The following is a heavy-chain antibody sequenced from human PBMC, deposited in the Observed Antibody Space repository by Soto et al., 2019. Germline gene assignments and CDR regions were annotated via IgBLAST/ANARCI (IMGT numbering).Heavy chain of an antibody. CDR3: ARRTHFGVAQYYYYYYGMDV. Sequence: PGESLKISCKGSGYSFTSYWIGWVRQMPGKGLEWMGIIYPGDSDTRYSPSFQGQVTISADKSISTAYMQWSSLKASDTAMYYCARRTHFGVAQYYYYYYGMDVWGQGTTVTVSS. CDR1: GYSFTSYW. D-gene: IGHD3-3*01. V-gene: IGHV5-51*01. J-gene: IGHJ6*02. CDR2: IYPGDSDT.